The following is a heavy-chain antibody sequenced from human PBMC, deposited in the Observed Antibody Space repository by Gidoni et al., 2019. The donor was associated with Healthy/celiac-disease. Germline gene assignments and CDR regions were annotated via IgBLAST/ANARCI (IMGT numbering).Heavy chain of an antibody. CDR2: ISSSGSTI. J-gene: IGHJ3*02. Sequence: EVQLVESGGGLVQPGGSLRLSCAASGFTFSSYEMNWVRQAPGKGLEWVSYISSSGSTIYYADSVKGRFTISRDNAKNSLYLQMNSLRAEDTAVYYCARAQPFGVVHDAFDIWGQGTMVTVSS. V-gene: IGHV3-48*03. CDR1: GFTFSSYE. CDR3: ARAQPFGVVHDAFDI. D-gene: IGHD3-3*01.